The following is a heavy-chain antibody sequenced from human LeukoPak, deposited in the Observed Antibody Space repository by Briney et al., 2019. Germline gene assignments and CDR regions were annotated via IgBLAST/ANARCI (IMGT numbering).Heavy chain of an antibody. CDR2: INHSGST. CDR3: ARGPNSSSWYYFDY. CDR1: GGSFSRYY. D-gene: IGHD6-13*01. J-gene: IGHJ4*02. V-gene: IGHV4-34*01. Sequence: PSESLSLTCAVYGGSFSRYYWSWIRQPPGKGLEWIGEINHSGSTNYNPSLKSRVTISVDTSKNQFSLKLSSVTAADTAVYYCARGPNSSSWYYFDYWGQGTLVTVSS.